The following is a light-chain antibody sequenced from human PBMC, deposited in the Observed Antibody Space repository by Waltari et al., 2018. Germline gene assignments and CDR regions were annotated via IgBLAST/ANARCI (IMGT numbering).Light chain of an antibody. CDR1: HTINTW. Sequence: QMTQSPSTLSASIGDRVAIPCRASHTINTWMAWYQPKPGKAPRVLIYDASSLASGVPSSFRGSGSGTEFTLTISSLQPDDFATYYCNQYNSYSQSFGQGTKLEIK. CDR3: NQYNSYSQS. J-gene: IGKJ2*03. V-gene: IGKV1-5*01. CDR2: DAS.